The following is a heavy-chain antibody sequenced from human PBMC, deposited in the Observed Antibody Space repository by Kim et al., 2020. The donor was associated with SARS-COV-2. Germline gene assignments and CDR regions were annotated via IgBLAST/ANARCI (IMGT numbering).Heavy chain of an antibody. CDR1: GGSISSYY. V-gene: IGHV4-59*01. D-gene: IGHD3-10*01. CDR2: IYYSGST. J-gene: IGHJ4*02. CDR3: ARIPFYYGSGSYYPWVTFDY. Sequence: SETLSLTCTVSGGSISSYYLSWIRQPPGKGLEWIGYIYYSGSTNYNPSLKSRVTISVDTSKNQFSLKLSSVTAADTAVYYCARIPFYYGSGSYYPWVTFDYWGQGTLVTVSS.